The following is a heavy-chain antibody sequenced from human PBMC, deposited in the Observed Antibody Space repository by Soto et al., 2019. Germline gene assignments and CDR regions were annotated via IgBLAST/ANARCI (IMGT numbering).Heavy chain of an antibody. CDR2: IGYDGSNK. J-gene: IGHJ6*02. Sequence: GGSLRLSCAASGLTLSRFAMRWVRQAPGKGLEWVAVIGYDGSNKDYADSAKGRFTISRDNSKNTLYLQMNSLRPEDTAVYYCARDPVNYYGSWTYGMDVWGQGTTVTVSS. V-gene: IGHV3-30-3*01. CDR1: GLTLSRFA. CDR3: ARDPVNYYGSWTYGMDV. D-gene: IGHD3-10*01.